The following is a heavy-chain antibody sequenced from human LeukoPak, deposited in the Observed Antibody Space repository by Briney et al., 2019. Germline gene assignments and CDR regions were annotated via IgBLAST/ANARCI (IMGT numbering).Heavy chain of an antibody. V-gene: IGHV4-59*01. Sequence: PSETLSLTCTVSGGSISAYYWSWIRQPPGKGLEWIGYIHYSGTTNYYPSLKSRVTIALDTSKNQFSLKLNSVTAADTAVYYCARFGTSSSRFFDQWGQGTLVTVSP. CDR3: ARFGTSSSRFFDQ. CDR2: IHYSGTT. J-gene: IGHJ4*02. D-gene: IGHD6-6*01. CDR1: GGSISAYY.